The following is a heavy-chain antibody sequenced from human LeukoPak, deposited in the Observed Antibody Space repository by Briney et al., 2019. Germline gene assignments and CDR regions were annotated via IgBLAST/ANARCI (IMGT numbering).Heavy chain of an antibody. CDR3: VKDSHAIVEGATFDY. J-gene: IGHJ4*02. Sequence: GSLRLSCAASGFNFNNYDMHWVRQAPGKGLEWVAVISFDGLYKYYTDSVRGRFTISRDNSKNNLYLQMNSLRPEDTALYYCVKDSHAIVEGATFDYWGQGTLVTVSS. D-gene: IGHD2-15*01. V-gene: IGHV3-30*18. CDR2: ISFDGLYK. CDR1: GFNFNNYD.